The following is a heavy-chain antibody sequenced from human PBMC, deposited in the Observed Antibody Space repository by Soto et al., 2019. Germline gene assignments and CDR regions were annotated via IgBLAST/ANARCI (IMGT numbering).Heavy chain of an antibody. CDR3: ARNNSGVVFAF. CDR1: GGSILNGGHY. Sequence: TLSLTCAVSGGSILNGGHYWTWIRQHPGKGLEGIGRIFFSGNTHYNPALKSRLTFSLDTAKNQLSLKLTSVTAADTAIYYFARNNSGVVFAFWAPETLVPISS. V-gene: IGHV4-31*11. CDR2: IFFSGNT. J-gene: IGHJ4*02. D-gene: IGHD4-17*01.